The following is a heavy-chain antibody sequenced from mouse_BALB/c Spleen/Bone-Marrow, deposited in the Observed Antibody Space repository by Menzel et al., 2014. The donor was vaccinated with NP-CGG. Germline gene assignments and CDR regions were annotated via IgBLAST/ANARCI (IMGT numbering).Heavy chain of an antibody. V-gene: IGHV1S56*01. CDR1: GYTFTNYY. CDR3: AREADWNFDY. Sequence: VQLQQSGPELVKPGASVRISCKASGYTFTNYYIHWVKQMPGQGLEWIGWIYPGNVNSKYNEKFKGKATLTADKSPSTAYMQLSSLASEDSAVYFCAREADWNFDYWGQGTPLTVSS. CDR2: IYPGNVNS. D-gene: IGHD2-13*01. J-gene: IGHJ2*01.